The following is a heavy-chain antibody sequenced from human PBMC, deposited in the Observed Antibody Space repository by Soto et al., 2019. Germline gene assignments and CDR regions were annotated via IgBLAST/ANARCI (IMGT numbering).Heavy chain of an antibody. D-gene: IGHD3-22*01. CDR2: IIPIFGTA. J-gene: IGHJ2*01. CDR3: AARWGDDDSSGPNYWYFDL. CDR1: GGTFSSYA. V-gene: IGHV1-69*12. Sequence: QVQLVQSGAEVKKPGSSVKVSCKASGGTFSSYAISWVRQAPGQGLEWMGGIIPIFGTANYAQKFQGRVTITADESTSTAYMELSSLRSEDTAVYYCAARWGDDDSSGPNYWYFDLWGRGTLVTVSS.